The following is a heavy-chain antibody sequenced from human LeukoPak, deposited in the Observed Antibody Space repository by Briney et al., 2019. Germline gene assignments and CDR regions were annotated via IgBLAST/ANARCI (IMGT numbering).Heavy chain of an antibody. CDR1: GFTFSSYG. J-gene: IGHJ4*02. CDR3: ARVPSSLRSSGWYAY. D-gene: IGHD6-19*01. CDR2: IRYDGTNK. V-gene: IGHV3-30*02. Sequence: GGSLRLSCAASGFTFSSYGMHWVRQAPGKGLEWVSFIRYDGTNKYYADSVKGRFTISRDNSKSMVYLQMNSLRPEDTAVYYCARVPSSLRSSGWYAYWGRGTLVTVSS.